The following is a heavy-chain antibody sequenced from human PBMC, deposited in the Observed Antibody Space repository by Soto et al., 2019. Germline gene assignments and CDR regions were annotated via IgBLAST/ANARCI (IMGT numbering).Heavy chain of an antibody. CDR1: GFTFRSYG. V-gene: IGHV3-33*01. J-gene: IGHJ6*02. CDR3: AGGCGRNIYYYYGMDV. D-gene: IGHD2-15*01. CDR2: IWFDGSNK. Sequence: QVQLVESGGGVVQPGRSLRLSCAASGFTFRSYGMHWVRQAPGKGLEWVAIIWFDGSNKLYADSVKGRFTISRDNSKNRLCRQMDSLGAEDSAVVYCAGGCGRNIYYYYGMDVWGQGTTVTVSS.